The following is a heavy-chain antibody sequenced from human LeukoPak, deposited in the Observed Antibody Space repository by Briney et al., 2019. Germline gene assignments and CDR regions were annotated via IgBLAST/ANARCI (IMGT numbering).Heavy chain of an antibody. CDR2: IIPIFGTA. V-gene: IGHV1-69*13. D-gene: IGHD3-22*01. CDR3: ARDRGGSGYTYFDY. CDR1: GGTFSSYA. Sequence: GASVKVSCKASGGTFSSYAISCVRQAPGQGLEWMGGIIPIFGTANYAQKFQGRVTITADESTSTAYMELSSLRSEDTAVYYCARDRGGSGYTYFDYWGQGTLVTVSS. J-gene: IGHJ4*02.